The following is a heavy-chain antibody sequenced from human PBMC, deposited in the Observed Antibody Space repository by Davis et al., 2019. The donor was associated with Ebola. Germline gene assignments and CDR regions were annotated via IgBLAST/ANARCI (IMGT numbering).Heavy chain of an antibody. CDR1: EFTFSDHS. Sequence: GESLKISCAASEFTFSDHSMNWVRQAPGKGLDWISYISGGSSTIYYADSVKGRFTISRDNAKNSLYLQMNSLRDEDTAVYYCARPIPEVYWYFDLWGRGTLVTVSS. CDR2: ISGGSSTI. D-gene: IGHD1-14*01. V-gene: IGHV3-48*02. J-gene: IGHJ2*01. CDR3: ARPIPEVYWYFDL.